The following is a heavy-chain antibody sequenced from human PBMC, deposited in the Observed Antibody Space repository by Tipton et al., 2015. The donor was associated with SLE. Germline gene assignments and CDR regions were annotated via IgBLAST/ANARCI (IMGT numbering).Heavy chain of an antibody. CDR1: GGSISNSSFY. J-gene: IGHJ4*02. D-gene: IGHD5/OR15-5a*01. V-gene: IGHV4-39*07. Sequence: LRLSCTVSGGSISNSSFYWGWIRQPPGKGLEWIGSLYYIGNTYDNPSLKSRVTISLDTSKNQLSLKLSSVTAADTVIYYCASHAGGLRRSFDDWGQGTLVSVPS. CDR2: LYYIGNT. CDR3: ASHAGGLRRSFDD.